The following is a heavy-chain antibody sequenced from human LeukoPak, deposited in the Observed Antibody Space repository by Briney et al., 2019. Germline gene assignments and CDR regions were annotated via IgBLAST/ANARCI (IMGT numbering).Heavy chain of an antibody. V-gene: IGHV1-69*01. Sequence: SVKVSCKASGGTFSSYAISWVRQAHGQGLEWMGGIIPIFGTANYAQKFQGRVTITADESTSTAYMELSSLRSEDTAVYYCARVLSYYDILTGYYTEAHFDYWGQGTLVTVSS. CDR2: IIPIFGTA. D-gene: IGHD3-9*01. CDR3: ARVLSYYDILTGYYTEAHFDY. CDR1: GGTFSSYA. J-gene: IGHJ4*02.